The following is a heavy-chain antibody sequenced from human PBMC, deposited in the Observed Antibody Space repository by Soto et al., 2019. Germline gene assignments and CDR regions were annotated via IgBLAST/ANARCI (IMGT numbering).Heavy chain of an antibody. D-gene: IGHD2-15*01. CDR3: ARGLDSDIVVGADWFDP. CDR1: GGSFSGYY. CDR2: INHSGST. J-gene: IGHJ5*02. V-gene: IGHV4-34*01. Sequence: SETLSLTCAVYGGSFSGYYWSWIRQPPGKGLEWIGEINHSGSTNYNPSLKSRVTISGDTSKNQFSLKLSPVTPADTAVYYCARGLDSDIVVGADWFDPWGQGTLVTVSS.